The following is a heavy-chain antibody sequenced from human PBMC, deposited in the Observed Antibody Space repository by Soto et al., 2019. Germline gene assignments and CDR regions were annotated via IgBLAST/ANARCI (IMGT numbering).Heavy chain of an antibody. V-gene: IGHV3-53*01. Sequence: HPWWSLRLSCTASVFTVSSNYMSWIRQAPGKGLEWVSVIYSGGSTYYADSVKGRFTISRDNSKNTLYLQMNSLRAEDTAVYYCARVVDGYNTLDYWGQGTLVTVSS. CDR3: ARVVDGYNTLDY. J-gene: IGHJ4*02. D-gene: IGHD5-12*01. CDR2: IYSGGST. CDR1: VFTVSSNY.